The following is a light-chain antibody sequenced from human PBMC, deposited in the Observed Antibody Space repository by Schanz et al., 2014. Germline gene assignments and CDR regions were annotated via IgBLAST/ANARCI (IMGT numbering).Light chain of an antibody. V-gene: IGLV2-8*01. CDR2: EVT. CDR3: SSYTSNGALVV. CDR1: SSDVGGYNF. Sequence: QSALTQPPSASGSPGQSVTISCTGTSSDVGGYNFVSWYQQHPGKAPKLMIYEVTKRPSGVPDRFSGSKSGNTASLTISGLQAEDEADYYCSSYTSNGALVVFGGGTKLTVL. J-gene: IGLJ2*01.